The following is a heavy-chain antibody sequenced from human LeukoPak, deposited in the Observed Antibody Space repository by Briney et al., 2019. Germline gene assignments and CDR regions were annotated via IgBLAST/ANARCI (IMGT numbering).Heavy chain of an antibody. D-gene: IGHD5-18*01. CDR2: INWNGGST. Sequence: PGGSLRLSCAASGFTFDDYGMSWVRQAPGKGLEWVSGINWNGGSTGYADSVKGRFTISRDNAKNSLYLQMNSLRAEDTALYYCAREDVDTAMVNWFDPWGQGTLVTVSS. CDR1: GFTFDDYG. J-gene: IGHJ5*02. V-gene: IGHV3-20*04. CDR3: AREDVDTAMVNWFDP.